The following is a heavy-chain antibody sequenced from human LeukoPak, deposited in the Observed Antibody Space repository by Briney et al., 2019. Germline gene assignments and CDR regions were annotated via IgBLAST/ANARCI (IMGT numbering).Heavy chain of an antibody. J-gene: IGHJ3*02. D-gene: IGHD5-18*01. CDR3: AKGSSGYSYALDAFDI. CDR2: IRYDGSNK. V-gene: IGHV3-30*02. CDR1: GFTFSSYG. Sequence: QPGGSLRLSCAASGFTFSSYGMHWVRQAPGKGLEWVAFIRYDGSNKYYADSVKGRFTISSDNSKNSLYLQMNSLRAEDTAVYYCAKGSSGYSYALDAFDIWGQGTMVTVSS.